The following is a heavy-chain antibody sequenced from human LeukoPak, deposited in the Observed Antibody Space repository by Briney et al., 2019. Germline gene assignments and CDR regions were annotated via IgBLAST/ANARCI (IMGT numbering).Heavy chain of an antibody. D-gene: IGHD1-26*01. CDR1: AFTVDDYA. V-gene: IGHV3-9*03. CDR3: AKDWAEEPTEYFDY. CDR2: ISWNSGSI. J-gene: IGHJ4*02. Sequence: GRSLRLSCAASAFTVDDYAMHWVRHAPGKGLGWVSGISWNSGSIGYADSVKGRFTISRDNAKNSLYLQMNSLRAEDMALYYCAKDWAEEPTEYFDYWGQGTLVTVSS.